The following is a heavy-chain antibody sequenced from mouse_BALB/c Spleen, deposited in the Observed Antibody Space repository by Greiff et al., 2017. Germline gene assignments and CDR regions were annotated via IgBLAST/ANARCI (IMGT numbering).Heavy chain of an antibody. CDR1: GYTFTSYV. Sequence: EVQLQESGPELVKPGASVKMSCKASGYTFTSYVMHWVKQKPGQGLEWIGYINPYNDGTKYNEKFKGKATLTSDKSSSTAYMELSSLTSEDSAVYYCARGKDYYAMDYWGQGTSVTVSS. CDR2: INPYNDGT. J-gene: IGHJ4*01. V-gene: IGHV1-14*01. CDR3: ARGKDYYAMDY.